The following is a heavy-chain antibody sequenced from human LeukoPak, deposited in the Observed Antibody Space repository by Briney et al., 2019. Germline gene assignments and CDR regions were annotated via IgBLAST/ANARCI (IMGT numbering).Heavy chain of an antibody. V-gene: IGHV4-59*01. J-gene: IGHJ4*02. CDR3: ASRAYDTSGYYSG. Sequence: SETLSLTCTVSGSSISNYYWSWIRQPLGKGLEWIGYVYYTGSTDYNPSLKSRVTISLDTSKNQFSLRLSSVTAADTAIYHCASRAYDTSGYYSGWGQGTLVTVSS. D-gene: IGHD3-22*01. CDR1: GSSISNYY. CDR2: VYYTGST.